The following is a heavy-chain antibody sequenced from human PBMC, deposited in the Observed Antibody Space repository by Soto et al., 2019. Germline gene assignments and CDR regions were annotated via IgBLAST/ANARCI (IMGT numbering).Heavy chain of an antibody. CDR3: ARVRYCTNGVCYPPDY. V-gene: IGHV3-74*01. CDR2: INSDGSST. D-gene: IGHD2-8*01. J-gene: IGHJ4*02. Sequence: VGSLRLSCAASGVTFSSYWMHWVRQAPGKGLVWVSRINSDGSSTSYADSVKGRFTISRDNAKNTLYLQMNSLRAEDTAVYYCARVRYCTNGVCYPPDYWGQGTLVTVSS. CDR1: GVTFSSYW.